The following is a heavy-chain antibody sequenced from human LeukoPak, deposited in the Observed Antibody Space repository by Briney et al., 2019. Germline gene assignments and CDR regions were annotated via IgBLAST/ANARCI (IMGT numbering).Heavy chain of an antibody. J-gene: IGHJ5*02. Sequence: PSETLSLTCAVYGGSFSGCYWSWIRQPPGKGLEWIGEINHSGSTNYNPSLKSRVTISVDTSKNQFSLKLSSVTAADTAVYYCARAYPYYDFWSGYYSPFNWFDPWGQGTLVTVSS. CDR3: ARAYPYYDFWSGYYSPFNWFDP. CDR2: INHSGST. V-gene: IGHV4-34*01. D-gene: IGHD3-3*01. CDR1: GGSFSGCY.